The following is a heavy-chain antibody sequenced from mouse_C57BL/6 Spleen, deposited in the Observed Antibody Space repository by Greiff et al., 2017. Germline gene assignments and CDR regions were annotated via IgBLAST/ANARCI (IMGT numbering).Heavy chain of an antibody. CDR3: TGLGTGYAMDY. D-gene: IGHD2-14*01. CDR1: GFNIKDYY. V-gene: IGHV14-1*01. Sequence: VQLQQSGAELVRPGASVKLSCTASGFNIKDYYMHWVKQRPEQGLEWIGRIDPEDGDTEYAPKFQGKDTMTADTSSNTAYLQLSSLTSEDTAVYYCTGLGTGYAMDYWGQGTSVTVSS. CDR2: IDPEDGDT. J-gene: IGHJ4*01.